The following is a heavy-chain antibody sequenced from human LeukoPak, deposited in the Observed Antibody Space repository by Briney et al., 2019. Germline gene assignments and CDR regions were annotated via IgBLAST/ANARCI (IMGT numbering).Heavy chain of an antibody. Sequence: NPGGSLRLSCAASGFTFSTYSMNWVRQAPGQGLEWVSSISSSSSYIYYADSVKGRFTISRDNAKNSLFLQMNSLRAEDTAVYYCARDEVCDFWGQGTLVTVYS. D-gene: IGHD1-14*01. CDR3: ARDEVCDF. CDR2: ISSSSSYI. J-gene: IGHJ4*02. CDR1: GFTFSTYS. V-gene: IGHV3-21*01.